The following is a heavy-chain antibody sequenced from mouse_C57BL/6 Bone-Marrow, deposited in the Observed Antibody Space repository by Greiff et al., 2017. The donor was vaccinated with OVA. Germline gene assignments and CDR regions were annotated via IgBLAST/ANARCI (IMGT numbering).Heavy chain of an antibody. CDR2: IYPGSGNT. V-gene: IGHV1-76*01. D-gene: IGHD2-5*01. Sequence: ESGAELVRPGASVKLSCKASGYTFTDYYINWVKQRPGQGLEWIARIYPGSGNTYYNEKFKGKATLTAEKSSSTAYMQLSSLTSEDSAVYFCARDSNIYWYFDVWGTGTTVTVSS. J-gene: IGHJ1*03. CDR3: ARDSNIYWYFDV. CDR1: GYTFTDYY.